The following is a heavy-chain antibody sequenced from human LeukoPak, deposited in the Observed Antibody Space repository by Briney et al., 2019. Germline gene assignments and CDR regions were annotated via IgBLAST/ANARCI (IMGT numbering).Heavy chain of an antibody. Sequence: PGGSLRLSCAASGFTFSSYSMNWVRQAPGKGLEWVSYISSSSTIYYADSVKGRFTISRDNAKNSLYLQMNSLRAEDTAVYYRARAYYDILTGYYETAYYYYYMDVWGKGTTVTVSS. D-gene: IGHD3-9*01. V-gene: IGHV3-48*04. CDR3: ARAYYDILTGYYETAYYYYYMDV. J-gene: IGHJ6*03. CDR2: ISSSSTI. CDR1: GFTFSSYS.